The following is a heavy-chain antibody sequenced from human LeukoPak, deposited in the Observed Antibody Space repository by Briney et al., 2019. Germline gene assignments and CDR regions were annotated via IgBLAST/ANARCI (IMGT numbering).Heavy chain of an antibody. J-gene: IGHJ4*02. D-gene: IGHD3-22*01. Sequence: ASVKVSCTASGYTFTSYGISWVRQAPGQGLEWMGWISAYNGNTNYAQKLQGRVTMTTDTSTSTAYMELRSLRSDDTAVYYCARDSSYYDSLDYWGQGTLVTVSS. CDR3: ARDSSYYDSLDY. CDR2: ISAYNGNT. CDR1: GYTFTSYG. V-gene: IGHV1-18*01.